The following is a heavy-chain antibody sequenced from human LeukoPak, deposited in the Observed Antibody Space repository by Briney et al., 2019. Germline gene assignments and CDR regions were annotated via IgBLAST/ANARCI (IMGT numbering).Heavy chain of an antibody. V-gene: IGHV3-23*01. CDR1: GFTFSSYA. Sequence: PGGSLRLSCAASGFTFSSYAMSWVRQAPGKGLEWVSAISGSGGSTYYADSVKGRFTISRDNSKNTLYLQMNSLRAEDTAVYYCARDFSTYYYDSSGYKHFDYWGQGTLVTVSS. J-gene: IGHJ4*02. D-gene: IGHD3-22*01. CDR3: ARDFSTYYYDSSGYKHFDY. CDR2: ISGSGGST.